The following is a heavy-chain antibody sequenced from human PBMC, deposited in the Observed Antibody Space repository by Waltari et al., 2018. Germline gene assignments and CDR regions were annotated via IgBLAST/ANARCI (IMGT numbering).Heavy chain of an antibody. CDR1: GFTFGTYW. CDR2: INQDGSGK. Sequence: EVQLVESGGDLVQPGGSLSLSCAASGFTFGTYWMSWVRQAPGKGLEWVANINQDGSGKYYVDPVKGRFTISRDNAKNSLYLQMNSLRAEDTAVYYCARAGSVGSVDYWGQGTLVTVSS. CDR3: ARAGSVGSVDY. J-gene: IGHJ4*02. V-gene: IGHV3-7*01. D-gene: IGHD1-26*01.